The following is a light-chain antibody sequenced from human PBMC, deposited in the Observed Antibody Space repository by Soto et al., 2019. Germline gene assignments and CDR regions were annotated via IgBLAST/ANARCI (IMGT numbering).Light chain of an antibody. CDR2: GAS. J-gene: IGKJ1*01. Sequence: EIVLTQSPGTLSLSPGERATLSCRASQSVSSSYLAWYQQKPGQAPRLLIYGASSRATGIPDRVSGSGSGTDFTLTISRVEPEDFAVYYCQQYETSPWTFGQGTKVEIK. V-gene: IGKV3-20*01. CDR1: QSVSSSY. CDR3: QQYETSPWT.